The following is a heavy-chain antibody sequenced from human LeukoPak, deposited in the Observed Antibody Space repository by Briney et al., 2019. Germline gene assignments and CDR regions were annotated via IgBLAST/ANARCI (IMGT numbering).Heavy chain of an antibody. Sequence: GGSLRLSCAASGFTFSSYAMSWVRQAPGKGLEWVSAISGSGGSTYYADSVKGRFTISRDNSKNTLYLQMNSLRAEDTAVYYCAKMDDLKWFGELYDYYYGMDVWGQGTTVTVSS. CDR3: AKMDDLKWFGELYDYYYGMDV. CDR1: GFTFSSYA. D-gene: IGHD3-10*01. V-gene: IGHV3-23*01. CDR2: ISGSGGST. J-gene: IGHJ6*02.